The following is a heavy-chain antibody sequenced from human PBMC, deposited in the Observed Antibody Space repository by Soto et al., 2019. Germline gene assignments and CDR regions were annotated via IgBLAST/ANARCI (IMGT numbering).Heavy chain of an antibody. CDR2: IYYGGTA. CDR1: GHSISRGYF. CDR3: ARDGSVGTGWFDP. D-gene: IGHD1-26*01. J-gene: IGHJ5*02. V-gene: IGHV4-38-2*02. Sequence: PSETLSLTCAVSGHSISRGYFWGWLRQPPGKGLEWIGSIYYGGTAYYNPSLKSRVTISLDMSKNQFSLSLSSVTAADTAFYYCARDGSVGTGWFDPWGQGTLVTVSS.